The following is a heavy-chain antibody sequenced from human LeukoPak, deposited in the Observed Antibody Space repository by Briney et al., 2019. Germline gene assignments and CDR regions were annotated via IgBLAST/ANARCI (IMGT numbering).Heavy chain of an antibody. CDR1: GFTSSTYA. V-gene: IGHV3-7*01. CDR3: ARDLRYCTNGVCYSWFDP. CDR2: IKQDGSEK. D-gene: IGHD2-8*01. Sequence: GGSVRLSCAASGFTSSTYAMSWVRQAPGKGLEWVANIKQDGSEKYYVDSVKGRFTISRDNAKNSLYLQMNSLRAEDTAVYYCARDLRYCTNGVCYSWFDPWGQGTLVTVSS. J-gene: IGHJ5*02.